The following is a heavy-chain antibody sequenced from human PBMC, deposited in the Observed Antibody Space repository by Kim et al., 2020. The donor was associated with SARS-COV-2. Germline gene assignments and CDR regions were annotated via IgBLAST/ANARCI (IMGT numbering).Heavy chain of an antibody. J-gene: IGHJ6*02. V-gene: IGHV3-66*02. CDR1: GFTVSSNY. CDR2: IYSGGST. D-gene: IGHD3-16*02. Sequence: GGSLRLSCAASGFTVSSNYMSWVRQAPGKGLEWVSVIYSGGSTYYEDSVKGRFTISRDNSKNTLYLQMNSLRAEDTAVYYCARDMYYDYVWGSYRPASFFHHYYGMDVWGQGTTVTVSS. CDR3: ARDMYYDYVWGSYRPASFFHHYYGMDV.